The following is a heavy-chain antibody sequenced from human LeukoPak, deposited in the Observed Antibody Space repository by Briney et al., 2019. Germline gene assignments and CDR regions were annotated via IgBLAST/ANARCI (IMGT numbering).Heavy chain of an antibody. Sequence: ASVKVSCKASGYTFTGYYMHWVRQAPGQGLEWMGWINPNSGGKNYAQKFQGRVTMTRDTSISTAYMELSRLRSDDTAVYYCARGRITMVRGVIMGGWFDPWGQGTLVTVSS. CDR1: GYTFTGYY. D-gene: IGHD3-10*01. V-gene: IGHV1-2*02. CDR2: INPNSGGK. J-gene: IGHJ5*02. CDR3: ARGRITMVRGVIMGGWFDP.